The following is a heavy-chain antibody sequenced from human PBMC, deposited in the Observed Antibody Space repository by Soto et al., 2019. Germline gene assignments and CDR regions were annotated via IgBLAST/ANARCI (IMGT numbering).Heavy chain of an antibody. CDR1: GFTFSSYA. J-gene: IGHJ4*02. CDR2: FSTNGGST. Sequence: PGGSLRLSCSASGFTFSSYAMHWVRQAPGKGLEYVSSFSTNGGSTHYADSVKGRFTISRDNSKNTQYLQMSSLRADDTALYYCVKGEYYYDSSGYYPFDYWGQGTLVTVSS. CDR3: VKGEYYYDSSGYYPFDY. V-gene: IGHV3-64D*06. D-gene: IGHD3-22*01.